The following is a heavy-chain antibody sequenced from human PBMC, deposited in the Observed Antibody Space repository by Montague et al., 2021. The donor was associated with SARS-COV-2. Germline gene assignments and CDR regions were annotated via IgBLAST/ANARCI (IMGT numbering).Heavy chain of an antibody. V-gene: IGHV4-30-4*08. CDR3: AREVVHVDVLTDIPKILYYGLDV. D-gene: IGHD2-21*02. CDR2: IYFTGDT. CDR1: GGAINRGDYY. Sequence: TLSLTCTVSGGAINRGDYYWTWIRQPPGKGLEWIGNIYFTGDTSYSPSLRGRVGISLDTSKNQVSLNLRSVAAADTAVYYCAREVVHVDVLTDIPKILYYGLDVWGQGTTVVVSS. J-gene: IGHJ6*02.